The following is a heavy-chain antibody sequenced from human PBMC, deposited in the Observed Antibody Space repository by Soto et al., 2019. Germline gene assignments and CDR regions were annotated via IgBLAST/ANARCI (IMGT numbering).Heavy chain of an antibody. CDR1: GGSISSSSYY. V-gene: IGHV4-39*01. CDR2: IYYSGST. D-gene: IGHD1-26*01. Sequence: QLQLQESGPGLVKPSETLSLTCTVSGGSISSSSYYWGWIRQPPGKGLEWIGSIYYSGSTYYNPSLKSRVTISVDTSKNPFSLKLSYVTAADTAVYYCARLGSGSYLIRFDYWGQGTLVTVSS. J-gene: IGHJ4*02. CDR3: ARLGSGSYLIRFDY.